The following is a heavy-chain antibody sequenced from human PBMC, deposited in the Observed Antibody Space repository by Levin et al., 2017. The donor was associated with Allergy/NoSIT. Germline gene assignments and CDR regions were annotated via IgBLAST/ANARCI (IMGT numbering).Heavy chain of an antibody. CDR3: TRLDY. D-gene: IGHD6-25*01. Sequence: GGSLRLSCAASGFSFSTYVFHWVRQAPGKGLEWVAVMSDDGTTKFYADSVKGRFAISRDNSKNTVYLHMKSLRTDDSAVYYCTRLDYWGRGTLDAVSS. J-gene: IGHJ4*02. V-gene: IGHV3-30*09. CDR1: GFSFSTYV. CDR2: MSDDGTTK.